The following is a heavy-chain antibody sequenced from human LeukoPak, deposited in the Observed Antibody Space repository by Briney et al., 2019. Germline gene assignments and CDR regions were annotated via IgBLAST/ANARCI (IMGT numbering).Heavy chain of an antibody. D-gene: IGHD6-13*01. Sequence: PGGSLRLSCAASGFTFSSYSMNWVRQAPGKGLEWVSSISSSSYIYYADSVKGRFTISRDNAKNSLYLQMNSLRAEDTAVYYCASFIAAAGFDYWGRGTLVTVSS. J-gene: IGHJ4*02. CDR1: GFTFSSYS. CDR3: ASFIAAAGFDY. CDR2: ISSSSYI. V-gene: IGHV3-21*01.